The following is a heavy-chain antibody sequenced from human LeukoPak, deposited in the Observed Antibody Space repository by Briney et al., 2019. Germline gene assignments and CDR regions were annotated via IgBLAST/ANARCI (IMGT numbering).Heavy chain of an antibody. CDR2: IIPIFGTA. CDR1: GGTFSSYA. V-gene: IGHV1-69*13. D-gene: IGHD1-26*01. Sequence: ASVKVSCKASGGTFSSYAISWVRQAPGQGLEWMGGIIPIFGTANYAQKFQGRVTITADESTSTAYMELSSLRSEDTAVYYCRFQGDNYYYYYMDVWGKGTTVTVSS. J-gene: IGHJ6*03. CDR3: RFQGDNYYYYYMDV.